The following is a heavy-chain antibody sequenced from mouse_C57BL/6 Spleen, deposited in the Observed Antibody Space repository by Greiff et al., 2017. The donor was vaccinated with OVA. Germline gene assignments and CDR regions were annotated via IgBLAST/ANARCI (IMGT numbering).Heavy chain of an antibody. CDR1: GYTFTDYE. V-gene: IGHV1-15*01. CDR3: TIYYYGSSYYFDY. D-gene: IGHD1-1*01. J-gene: IGHJ2*01. Sequence: QVQLQQSGAELVRPGASVTLSCKASGYTFTDYEMHWVKQTPVHGLEWIGALDPETGGTAYNQKFKGKAILTADKSSSTAYMELRSLTSEDSAVYYCTIYYYGSSYYFDYWGQGTTLTVSS. CDR2: LDPETGGT.